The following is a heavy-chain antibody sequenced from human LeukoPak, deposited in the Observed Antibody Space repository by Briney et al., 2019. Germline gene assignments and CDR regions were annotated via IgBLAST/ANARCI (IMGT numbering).Heavy chain of an antibody. J-gene: IGHJ4*02. CDR1: GFTFSSYA. V-gene: IGHV3-23*01. Sequence: PGGSLRLSCAASGFTFSSYAMSWVRQAPGKGLEWVSAISGSGGSTYYADSVKGRFTISRDNSKNTLYLQMNSLRAEDTAVYYCAKDRMVRGVIIPYYFDYWGQGTLVTVSS. CDR3: AKDRMVRGVIIPYYFDY. D-gene: IGHD3-10*01. CDR2: ISGSGGST.